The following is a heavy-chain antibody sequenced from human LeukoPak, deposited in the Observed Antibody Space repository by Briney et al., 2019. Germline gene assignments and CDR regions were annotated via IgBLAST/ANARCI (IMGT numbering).Heavy chain of an antibody. J-gene: IGHJ4*02. Sequence: GGSLRLSCAASGFTFSSYGMHWVRQAPGKGLEWVAVIWYDGSNKYYADSVKGRFTISRDNSKNTLYLQMNSLRAEDTAVYYCARDYRSSSGWTVDYWGQGTLVTVSS. CDR3: ARDYRSSSGWTVDY. V-gene: IGHV3-33*01. CDR1: GFTFSSYG. D-gene: IGHD6-19*01. CDR2: IWYDGSNK.